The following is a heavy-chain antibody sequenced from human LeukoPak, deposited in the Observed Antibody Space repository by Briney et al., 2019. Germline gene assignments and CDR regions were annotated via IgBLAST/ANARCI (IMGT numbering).Heavy chain of an antibody. CDR3: ATSLRGRIAMAGPIVPYYFDY. CDR2: IHNSGST. CDR1: GDSITSRY. D-gene: IGHD6-19*01. Sequence: PSETLSLTCTVSGDSITSRYWSWIRQPPGKGLDWIGYIHNSGSTNYDPSLRSRVTISQDTSKNQFSLKLSSVTAVDTAVYYCATSLRGRIAMAGPIVPYYFDYWGQGTLVTVSS. V-gene: IGHV4-59*11. J-gene: IGHJ4*02.